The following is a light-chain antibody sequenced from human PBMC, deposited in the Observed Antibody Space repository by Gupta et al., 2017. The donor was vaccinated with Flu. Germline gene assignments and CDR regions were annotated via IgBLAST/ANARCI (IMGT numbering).Light chain of an antibody. V-gene: IGLV1-47*01. CDR3: AAWDDSLSGVV. CDR1: SSNIGSNY. Sequence: RVTISCSGSSSNIGSNYVYWYQQGSGTAPKLLIYRNNQRHSGVPDRFSGSNSDTSASLAISGLRSEEEANYYCAAWDDSLSGVVFGGGTKLTGL. J-gene: IGLJ2*01. CDR2: RNN.